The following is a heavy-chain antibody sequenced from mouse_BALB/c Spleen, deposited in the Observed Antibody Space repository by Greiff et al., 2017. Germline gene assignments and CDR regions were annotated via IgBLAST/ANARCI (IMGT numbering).Heavy chain of an antibody. CDR2: ISSGGTT. Sequence: EVKLVESGGGLVNPGGSLKLSCAASGFTFSSYAMSWVRQTPEKRLEWVASISSGGTTYYPDSVKGRFTISRDSARNILYLQMSSLRSEDTAMYYCARDYDGYPAWFAYWGQGTLVTVS. CDR3: ARDYDGYPAWFAY. J-gene: IGHJ3*01. D-gene: IGHD2-3*01. V-gene: IGHV5-6-5*01. CDR1: GFTFSSYA.